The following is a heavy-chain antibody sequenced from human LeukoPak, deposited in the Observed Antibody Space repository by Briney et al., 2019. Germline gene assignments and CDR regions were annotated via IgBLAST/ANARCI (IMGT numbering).Heavy chain of an antibody. V-gene: IGHV3-30*18. CDR3: AKDQSWFGESLFDY. Sequence: GGSLRLSCAASGFTFNSYGMHWVRQAPGKGLEWVAVISYDGSNKYYADSVKGRFTISRDNSKNTLYLQMNSLRAEDTAVYYCAKDQSWFGESLFDYWGQGTLVTVSS. CDR1: GFTFNSYG. D-gene: IGHD3-10*01. CDR2: ISYDGSNK. J-gene: IGHJ4*02.